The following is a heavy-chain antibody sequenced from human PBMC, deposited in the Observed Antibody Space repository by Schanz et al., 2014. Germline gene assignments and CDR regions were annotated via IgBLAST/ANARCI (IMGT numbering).Heavy chain of an antibody. CDR2: ISHDGYST. V-gene: IGHV3-64D*06. D-gene: IGHD3-10*01. J-gene: IGHJ3*02. CDR1: GFTFSIYA. CDR3: AKGRFGELSAFDI. Sequence: EVQLLESGGGLVQPGGSLRLSCSASGFTFSIYAMHWVRQAPGKGLEYVSAISHDGYSTYYADSVKGRFTISRDNSKNTLYLQMSSLRAEDTAVYYCAKGRFGELSAFDIWGQGTMVTVSS.